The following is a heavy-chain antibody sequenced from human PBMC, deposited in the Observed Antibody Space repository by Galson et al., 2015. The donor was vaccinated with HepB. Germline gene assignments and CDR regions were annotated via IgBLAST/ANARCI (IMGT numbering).Heavy chain of an antibody. CDR1: GDSVSSSSAA. V-gene: IGHV6-1*01. CDR2: TYYRSKWYN. CDR3: ARGRRTNWGFLVEGWFDP. Sequence: CAISGDSVSSSSAAWNWIRQSPSRGLEWLGRTYYRSKWYNDYAVSVKSRITINPDTSKNQFSLQLNSVTPEDTAVYYCARGRRTNWGFLVEGWFDPWGQGTLVTVSS. D-gene: IGHD7-27*01. J-gene: IGHJ5*02.